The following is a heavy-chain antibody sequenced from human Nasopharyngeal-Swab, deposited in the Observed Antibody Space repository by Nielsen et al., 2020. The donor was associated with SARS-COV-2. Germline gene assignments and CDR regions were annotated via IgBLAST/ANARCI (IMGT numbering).Heavy chain of an antibody. V-gene: IGHV3-72*01. D-gene: IGHD3-9*01. CDR1: GFNLGDYY. Sequence: GGSLRLSCVASGFNLGDYYMDWVRQAPGKGLEWLGHSRVKANSYSAEYAASVTGRFTFSREESRNLLYLQMNSLTTEDTAVYYCARVGICYNDWCGSYGSWGQGTLVTVSS. CDR3: ARVGICYNDWCGSYGS. J-gene: IGHJ4*02. CDR2: SRVKANSYSA.